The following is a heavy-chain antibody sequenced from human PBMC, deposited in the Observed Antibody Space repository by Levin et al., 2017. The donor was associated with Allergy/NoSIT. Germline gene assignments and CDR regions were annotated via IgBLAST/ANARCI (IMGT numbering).Heavy chain of an antibody. CDR3: ATEPHSTIHDY. V-gene: IGHV1-2*02. D-gene: IGHD2/OR15-2a*01. CDR1: GYTFIGYY. Sequence: ASVKVSCKASGYTFIGYYIHWVRQAPGQGLEWMGWINPNSGATIYAQNFQGRVTMTRDTSINTVYIELRSLTSADTATYYCATEPHSTIHDYWGQGTLLTVSS. J-gene: IGHJ4*02. CDR2: INPNSGAT.